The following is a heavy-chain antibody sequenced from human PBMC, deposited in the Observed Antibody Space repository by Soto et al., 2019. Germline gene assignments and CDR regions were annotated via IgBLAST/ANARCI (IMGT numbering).Heavy chain of an antibody. CDR3: AKWEGLGSDYYYYGLDV. D-gene: IGHD1-26*01. CDR1: GGSISSGGYY. CDR2: IYHSGST. J-gene: IGHJ6*02. Sequence: PSETLSLTCSVSGGSISSGGYYWAWIRQHPGKGLECIGYIYHSGSTNYNPSLKSRVTISVDTSKNQFSLKLSSVTAADTAMYYCAKWEGLGSDYYYYGLDVWGQGTTVTVSS. V-gene: IGHV4-31*03.